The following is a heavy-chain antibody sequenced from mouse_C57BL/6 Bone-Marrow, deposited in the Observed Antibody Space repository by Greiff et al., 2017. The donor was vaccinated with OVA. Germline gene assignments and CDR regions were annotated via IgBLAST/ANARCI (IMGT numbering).Heavy chain of an antibody. D-gene: IGHD2-3*01. Sequence: VMLVESGPGLVQPSQSLSITCTVSGFSLTSYGVHWVRQSPGKGLEWLGVIWSGGSTDYNAAFISRLSISKDNSKSQVFFKMNSLQADDTAIYYCARYDGYTGYFDVWGTGTTVTVSS. CDR1: GFSLTSYG. CDR3: ARYDGYTGYFDV. J-gene: IGHJ1*03. CDR2: IWSGGST. V-gene: IGHV2-2*01.